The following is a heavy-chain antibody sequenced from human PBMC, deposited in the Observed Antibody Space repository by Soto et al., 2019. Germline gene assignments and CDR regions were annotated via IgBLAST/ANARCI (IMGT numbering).Heavy chain of an antibody. J-gene: IGHJ4*02. CDR2: INAGNGNT. Sequence: QVQLVQSGAEEKKPGASVKVSCKASGYTFTSYAMHWVRQAPGQRLEWMGWINAGNGNTKYSQKLQGRVTITRDTCASTAYMELSSLRSEDTAVYYCARSIVVVTALDYWGQGTLVTVSS. CDR1: GYTFTSYA. CDR3: ARSIVVVTALDY. D-gene: IGHD2-21*02. V-gene: IGHV1-3*05.